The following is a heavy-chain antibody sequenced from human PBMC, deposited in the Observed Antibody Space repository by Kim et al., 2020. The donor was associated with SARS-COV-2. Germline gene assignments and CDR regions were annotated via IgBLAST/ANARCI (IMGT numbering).Heavy chain of an antibody. CDR3: AKDFGFKEMATTFYFDY. V-gene: IGHV3-30*18. Sequence: GGSLRLSCAASGFTFSSYGMHWVRQAPGKGLEWVAVISYDGSNKYYADSVKGRFTISRDNSKNTLYLQMNSLRSEDTAVYYCAKDFGFKEMATTFYFDY. CDR2: ISYDGSNK. D-gene: IGHD5-12*01. CDR1: GFTFSSYG. J-gene: IGHJ4*01.